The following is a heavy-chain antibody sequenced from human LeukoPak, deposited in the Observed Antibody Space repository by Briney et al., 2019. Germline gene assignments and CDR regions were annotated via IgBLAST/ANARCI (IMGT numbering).Heavy chain of an antibody. V-gene: IGHV3-30-3*01. CDR1: GFTFSSYA. CDR2: ISYDGSNK. D-gene: IGHD3-3*01. J-gene: IGHJ4*02. CDR3: ARDPWDFGVVKIGYFDY. Sequence: PGRSLRLSCAASGFTFSSYAMHWVRQAPGKGLEWVAVISYDGSNKYYADSVKGRFTISRDNSKNTPYLQMNSLRAEDTAVYYCARDPWDFGVVKIGYFDYWGQGTLVTVSS.